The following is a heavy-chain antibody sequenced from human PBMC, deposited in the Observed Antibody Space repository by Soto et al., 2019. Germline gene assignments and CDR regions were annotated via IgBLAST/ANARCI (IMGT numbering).Heavy chain of an antibody. D-gene: IGHD6-19*01. J-gene: IGHJ4*02. CDR3: ARVDVGSGWRIDDY. CDR1: GGSFSGYY. CDR2: INHSGST. V-gene: IGHV4-34*01. Sequence: SETLSLTCAVYGGSFSGYYWSWIRQPPGKGLEWIGEINHSGSTNYNPSLKSRVTISVDTSKNQFSLKLSSVTAADTAVYYCARVDVGSGWRIDDYWGQGTLVTV.